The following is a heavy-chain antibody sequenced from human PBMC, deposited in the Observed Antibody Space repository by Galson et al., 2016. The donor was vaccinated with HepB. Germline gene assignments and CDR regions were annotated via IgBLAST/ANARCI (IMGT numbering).Heavy chain of an antibody. V-gene: IGHV5-51*01. CDR1: GYSFPSFW. CDR2: IYPRDSDT. Sequence: QSGAEVKRPGESLTISCKVSGYSFPSFWIGWVRQMPGKGLESIGVIYPRDSDTRYNPSLQGQVTISADKSLSTTFLQWSSLKASDTAIYYCAKPRRGRDAFDIWGQGTMVTVSS. J-gene: IGHJ3*02. CDR3: AKPRRGRDAFDI.